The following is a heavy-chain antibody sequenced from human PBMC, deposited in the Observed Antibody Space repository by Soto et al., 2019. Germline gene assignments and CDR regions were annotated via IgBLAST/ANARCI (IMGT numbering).Heavy chain of an antibody. CDR2: ISYDGSNK. D-gene: IGHD3-3*01. J-gene: IGHJ6*03. Sequence: PGGSLRLSCAASGFTFSSYGMHWVRQAPGKGLEWVAVISYDGSNKYYADSVKGRFTISRDNSKNTLYLQMNSLRAEDTAVYYCAKDLDYDFWSGPQSPFYMDVWGKGTTVTVSS. CDR1: GFTFSSYG. V-gene: IGHV3-30*18. CDR3: AKDLDYDFWSGPQSPFYMDV.